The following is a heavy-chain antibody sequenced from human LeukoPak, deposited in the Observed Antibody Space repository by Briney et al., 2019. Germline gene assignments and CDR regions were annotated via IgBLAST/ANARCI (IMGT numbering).Heavy chain of an antibody. CDR2: INPNSGGT. Sequence: GASVKVSCKASGYTFTGYYMHWVRQAPGQGLEWMGRINPNSGGTNYAQKFQGRVTMTRDTSISTAYMELSRLRSDDTAVYYCARDGNVVVVAANPFGYWGQGTLVTVSS. D-gene: IGHD2-15*01. CDR3: ARDGNVVVVAANPFGY. CDR1: GYTFTGYY. V-gene: IGHV1-2*06. J-gene: IGHJ4*02.